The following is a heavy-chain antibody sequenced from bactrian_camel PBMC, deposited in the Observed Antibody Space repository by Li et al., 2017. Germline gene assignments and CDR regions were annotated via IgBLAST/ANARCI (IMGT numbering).Heavy chain of an antibody. CDR2: IYTTGSNT. CDR1: GFTFSTYA. Sequence: VQLVESGGGLVQPGGSLVLSCAASGFTFSTYAMSWVRQAPGKGLEWVCSIYTTGSNTYYADSVKGRFIISKDRAQATLYLQMNNLTSDDTALYYCATEERSLIGEPCKGAQMQRPMDYWGKGTQVTVS. D-gene: IGHD1*01. J-gene: IGHJ7*01. V-gene: IGHV3S2*01.